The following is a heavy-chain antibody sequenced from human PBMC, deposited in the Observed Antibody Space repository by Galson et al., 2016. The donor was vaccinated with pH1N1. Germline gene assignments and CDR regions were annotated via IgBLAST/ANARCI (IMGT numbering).Heavy chain of an antibody. V-gene: IGHV1-69*13. CDR3: ARSPGYMVTALDN. J-gene: IGHJ4*01. CDR1: GGTFSSIG. D-gene: IGHD2-21*02. CDR2: IIGMFAKT. Sequence: SVKVSCKASGGTFSSIGISWVRQAPGQGLEWMGGIIGMFAKTNYAQKFQGRVTITADGLTSTAYMDLSSLTSEDTAVYYCARSPGYMVTALDNWGHGTLVTVSS.